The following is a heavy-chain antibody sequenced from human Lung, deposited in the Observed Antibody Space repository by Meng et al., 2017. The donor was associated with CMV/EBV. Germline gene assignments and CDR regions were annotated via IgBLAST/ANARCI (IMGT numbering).Heavy chain of an antibody. CDR2: ITSASRYI. V-gene: IGHV3-21*01. Sequence: GESXKICCAASGFTFGFYSLNWVRQAPGKGLEWVASITSASRYIFYADSVRGRFTVSRDNAKNSIYLQRNSLRAEDTAVYYCARDQGSYEQLAPDYYYGMDVWGGGMTVIVSS. J-gene: IGHJ6*04. CDR1: GFTFGFYS. D-gene: IGHD1-1*01. CDR3: ARDQGSYEQLAPDYYYGMDV.